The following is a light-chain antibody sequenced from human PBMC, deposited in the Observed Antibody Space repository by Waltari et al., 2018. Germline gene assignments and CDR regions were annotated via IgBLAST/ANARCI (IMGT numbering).Light chain of an antibody. Sequence: QSALTQPAAVSGSPGQSVTISCIGASSDIGRYDIVSWYQQHPGNAPKLAISDVSKRPPGVSDRFSGSQSGDTSSLTISGLQFEDEADYYCCSYAGNYVWVFGGGTRLTVL. J-gene: IGLJ3*02. CDR2: DVS. V-gene: IGLV2-23*02. CDR3: CSYAGNYVWV. CDR1: SSDIGRYDI.